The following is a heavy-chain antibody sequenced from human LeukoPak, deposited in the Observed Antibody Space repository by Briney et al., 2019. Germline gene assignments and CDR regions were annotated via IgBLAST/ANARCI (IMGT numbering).Heavy chain of an antibody. J-gene: IGHJ4*02. CDR1: GFTFSGSG. CDR2: IRYHGSDK. Sequence: GGSLRLSCAASGFTFSGSGMHWVRQAPGKGLEWVAFIRYHGSDKYYADSVKGRFTISRDNSKNTLYLQMNSLRPEDTSVYYCARRYCSSTSCYQDYWGQGTLVTVSS. V-gene: IGHV3-30*02. D-gene: IGHD2-2*01. CDR3: ARRYCSSTSCYQDY.